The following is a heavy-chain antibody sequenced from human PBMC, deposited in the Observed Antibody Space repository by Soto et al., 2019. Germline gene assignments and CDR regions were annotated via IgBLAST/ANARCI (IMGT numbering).Heavy chain of an antibody. CDR3: ARCSAYNACFDP. J-gene: IGHJ5*02. CDR1: GDSISTTDYY. V-gene: IGHV4-39*01. Sequence: SETLSLTCTVSGDSISTTDYYWGWIRQPPGKGLEWIGSIYYSGTTYYNPSLESRVSISVDTSKNQFSLKLSSVTAADTAVYFCARCSAYNACFDPWGQGTLVTVSS. CDR2: IYYSGTT. D-gene: IGHD5-12*01.